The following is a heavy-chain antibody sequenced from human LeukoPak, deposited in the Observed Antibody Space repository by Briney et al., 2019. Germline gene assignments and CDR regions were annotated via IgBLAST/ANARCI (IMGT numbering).Heavy chain of an antibody. Sequence: GASVKVSCKASGYIFSSYYMHWVRQAPGQGLEWMGGIIPIFGTANYAQKFQGRVTITADESTSTAYMELSSLRSEDTAVYYCASCGTMVRGVNPYYYYGMDVWGQGTTVTVSS. V-gene: IGHV1-69*13. D-gene: IGHD3-10*01. J-gene: IGHJ6*02. CDR1: GYIFSSYY. CDR3: ASCGTMVRGVNPYYYYGMDV. CDR2: IIPIFGTA.